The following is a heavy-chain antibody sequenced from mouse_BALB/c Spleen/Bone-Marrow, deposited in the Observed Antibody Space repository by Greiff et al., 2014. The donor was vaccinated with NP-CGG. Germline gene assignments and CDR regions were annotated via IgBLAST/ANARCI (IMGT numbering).Heavy chain of an antibody. D-gene: IGHD2-14*01. Sequence: VQLKESGGGLVKPGGSLRLSCAASGFTFSDYYMYWVRQTPEKRLEWVATISDGSTYTYYPDSVKGRFTISRDNAKNNLYLQMSSLKPEDTALYYCARDRGVQGYAMDYWGQGTSVTVSS. J-gene: IGHJ4*01. CDR3: ARDRGVQGYAMDY. V-gene: IGHV5-4*02. CDR1: GFTFSDYY. CDR2: ISDGSTYT.